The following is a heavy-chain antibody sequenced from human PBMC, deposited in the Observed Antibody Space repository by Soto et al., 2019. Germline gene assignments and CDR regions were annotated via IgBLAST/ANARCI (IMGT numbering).Heavy chain of an antibody. V-gene: IGHV4-4*02. Sequence: QVQLQESGPRLVRPWGTLSVTCSVSGDSIKSNVWWSWVRQSPGKALEWIGEVFHKGITNYNPSLWGRVTMSVDKANNQFSLMLTSVTAADTGIYYCARDAAVLGEADRFDYWGQGILVTVSS. CDR1: GDSIKSNVW. CDR2: VFHKGIT. J-gene: IGHJ4*02. CDR3: ARDAAVLGEADRFDY. D-gene: IGHD6-19*01.